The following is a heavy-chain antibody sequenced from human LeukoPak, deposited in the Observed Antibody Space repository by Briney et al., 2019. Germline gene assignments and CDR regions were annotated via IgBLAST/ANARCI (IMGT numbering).Heavy chain of an antibody. Sequence: VASVKVSCKASGYTFTGYYMHWVRQAPGQGLEWMGWINPNSGGTNYAQKFQGRVAMTRDTPISTAYMELSRLRSDDTAVYYCARGMTTGTASPFDYWGQGTLVTVSS. J-gene: IGHJ4*02. V-gene: IGHV1-2*02. CDR2: INPNSGGT. CDR1: GYTFTGYY. D-gene: IGHD1-1*01. CDR3: ARGMTTGTASPFDY.